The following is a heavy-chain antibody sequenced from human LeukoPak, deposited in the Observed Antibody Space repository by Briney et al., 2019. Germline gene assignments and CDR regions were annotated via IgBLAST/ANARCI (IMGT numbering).Heavy chain of an antibody. CDR3: ARGFTRIFDY. Sequence: PSETLSLTCTVSGGSISSYYWSWIRQPPGKGLEWIGYIYYSGSTNYNPSPKSRVTISVDTSKNQFSLKLSSVTAADTAVYYCARGFTRIFDYWGQGTLVTVSS. V-gene: IGHV4-59*01. D-gene: IGHD2-15*01. CDR1: GGSISSYY. J-gene: IGHJ4*02. CDR2: IYYSGST.